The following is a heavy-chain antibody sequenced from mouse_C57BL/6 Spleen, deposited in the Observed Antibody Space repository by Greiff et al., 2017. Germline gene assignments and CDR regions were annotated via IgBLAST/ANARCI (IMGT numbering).Heavy chain of an antibody. D-gene: IGHD1-1*01. CDR3: ARSITTVYFDY. CDR1: GYTFPDYY. CDR2: INPNNGGT. V-gene: IGHV1-26*01. J-gene: IGHJ2*01. Sequence: EVQLQQSGPELVKPGASVKISCKASGYTFPDYYMNWVKQSHGKSLAWIGDINPNNGGTSYNQKFKGKATLTVDKSSSTAYMELRSLTSEDSAVDYCARSITTVYFDYWGQGTTLTVSS.